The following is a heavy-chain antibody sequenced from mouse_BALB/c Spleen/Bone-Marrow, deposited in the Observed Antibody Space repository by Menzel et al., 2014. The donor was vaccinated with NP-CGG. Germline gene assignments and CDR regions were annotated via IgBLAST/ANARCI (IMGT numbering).Heavy chain of an antibody. Sequence: QVQLKQSGPELVRPGVSVKISCKGSGYTFTDYAMHWVKQSHAKSLEWIGVISTYSGNTNYNQKFKGKATMTVDKSSSPAYIELARLASEYSAIYYCARGNRYDGAWFAYWGQGTLVTVSA. CDR2: ISTYSGNT. J-gene: IGHJ3*01. V-gene: IGHV1-67*01. CDR1: GYTFTDYA. D-gene: IGHD2-14*01. CDR3: ARGNRYDGAWFAY.